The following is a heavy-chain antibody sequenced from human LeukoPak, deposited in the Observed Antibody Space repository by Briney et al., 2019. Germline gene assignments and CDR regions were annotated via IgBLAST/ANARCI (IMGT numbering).Heavy chain of an antibody. Sequence: AGGSLRLSCAASGFTFNSYEMNWVRQAPGKGLEWVSVIYSGGSTYYADSVKGRFTISRDNSKNTLYLQMNSLRAEDTAVYYCARGQLLCDYWGQGTLVTVSS. D-gene: IGHD2-2*01. V-gene: IGHV3-53*01. J-gene: IGHJ4*02. CDR3: ARGQLLCDY. CDR1: GFTFNSYE. CDR2: IYSGGST.